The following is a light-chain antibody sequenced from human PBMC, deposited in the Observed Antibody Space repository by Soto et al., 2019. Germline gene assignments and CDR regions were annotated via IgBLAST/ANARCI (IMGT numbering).Light chain of an antibody. J-gene: IGKJ1*01. Sequence: DIQMTQSPSTLSAFVGDRVTITCRASQSISSWLAWYQQKPGKAPNLLIYKASSLESGVPSRFSGSGSGTEFTLTISSLQPEDVATYYCQEYSSYSSWTFGQGTKV. V-gene: IGKV1-5*03. CDR3: QEYSSYSSWT. CDR2: KAS. CDR1: QSISSW.